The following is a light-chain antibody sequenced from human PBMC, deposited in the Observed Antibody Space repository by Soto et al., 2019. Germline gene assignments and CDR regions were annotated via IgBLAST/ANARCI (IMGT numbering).Light chain of an antibody. J-gene: IGKJ1*01. V-gene: IGKV3-20*01. Sequence: EIVLTQSPGTLSLSPGERATLSCRASQNVSSSYLAWYHHKPGQAPRLLIYGSSARATAIPVRFSGSGSGTDFTLTISRLEPEDFAVYYCQQYGSSPWTFGRGTKVEIK. CDR2: GSS. CDR3: QQYGSSPWT. CDR1: QNVSSSY.